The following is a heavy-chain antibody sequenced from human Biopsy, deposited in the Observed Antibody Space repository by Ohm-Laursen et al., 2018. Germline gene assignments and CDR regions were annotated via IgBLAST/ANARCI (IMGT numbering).Heavy chain of an antibody. V-gene: IGHV3-11*01. CDR2: ISSSGATI. CDR3: ARARDDFVVVPAAFFDF. D-gene: IGHD2-15*01. Sequence: SLRLSCSGSGFTFSDHHMAWVRQAPGKGLEWLSYISSSGATIKYADSVKGRFTISRDNAKNSLYLRMNSLRAEDTAVYFCARARDDFVVVPAAFFDFWGQGTLVTVSS. J-gene: IGHJ4*02. CDR1: GFTFSDHH.